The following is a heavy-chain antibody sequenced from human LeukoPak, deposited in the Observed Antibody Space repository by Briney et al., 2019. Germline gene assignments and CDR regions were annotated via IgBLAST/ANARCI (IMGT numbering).Heavy chain of an antibody. CDR3: ARGSYYGMDV. Sequence: GRSLRLSCAASGFTFSSYGTHWVRQAPGKGLEWVAVIWYDGSNKYYADSVKGRFTISRGNSKNTLYLQMNSLRAEDTAVYYCARGSYYGMDVWGKGTTVTVSS. J-gene: IGHJ6*04. CDR2: IWYDGSNK. V-gene: IGHV3-33*01. CDR1: GFTFSSYG.